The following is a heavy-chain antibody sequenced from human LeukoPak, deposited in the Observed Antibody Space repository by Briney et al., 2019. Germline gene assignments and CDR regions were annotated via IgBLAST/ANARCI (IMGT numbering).Heavy chain of an antibody. J-gene: IGHJ4*02. CDR3: ARDEWVAAAGFDY. CDR2: IWYDGSNK. CDR1: GFTFSSYG. V-gene: IGHV3-33*01. D-gene: IGHD6-13*01. Sequence: PGGSLRLSCAASGFTFSSYGMHWVRQAPGKGLEWVAVIWYDGSNKYYADSVKGRFTISRDNSKNTLYLQMNSLRAEDTAVYYCARDEWVAAAGFDYWGQGTLVTVSS.